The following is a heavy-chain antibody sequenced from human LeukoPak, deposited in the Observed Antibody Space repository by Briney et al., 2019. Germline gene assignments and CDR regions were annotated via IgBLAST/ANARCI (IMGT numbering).Heavy chain of an antibody. Sequence: SVKVSCKASGGTFSSYAISWVRQAPGQGLAWMGGIIPIFGTANYAQKFQGRVTITTDESPSTAYMELSSLRSEDTAVYHCATGNIGYCSSTSCYVHYYYYMDVWGKGTTVTVSS. CDR1: GGTFSSYA. J-gene: IGHJ6*03. CDR2: IIPIFGTA. D-gene: IGHD2-2*01. CDR3: ATGNIGYCSSTSCYVHYYYYMDV. V-gene: IGHV1-69*05.